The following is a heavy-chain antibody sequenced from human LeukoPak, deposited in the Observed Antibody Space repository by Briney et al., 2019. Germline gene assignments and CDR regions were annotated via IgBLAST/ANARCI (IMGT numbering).Heavy chain of an antibody. D-gene: IGHD2-15*01. CDR2: MNPNSGNT. Sequence: GASVKVSCKASGYTFTSYEINWVRQSTGQGLEGMGWMNPNSGNTGYAQKFKGRVTMTGNTSISTAYMELTGLRSQAPAVYYCARGEYGGVVVVAATFDYWGQGTLVTVSS. CDR3: ARGEYGGVVVVAATFDY. J-gene: IGHJ4*02. CDR1: GYTFTSYE. V-gene: IGHV1-8*01.